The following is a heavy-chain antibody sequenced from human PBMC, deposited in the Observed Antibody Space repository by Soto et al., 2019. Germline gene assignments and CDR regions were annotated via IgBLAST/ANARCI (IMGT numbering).Heavy chain of an antibody. Sequence: ASVKVSCKVSGYTLTELSMHWVRQAPGKGLEWMGGFDPEDGETIYAQKFQGRVTMTEDTSTDTAYMKLSSLRSEDTAVYYCATLPYCSGGSCYELDIWGQGTMVTVSS. CDR2: FDPEDGET. D-gene: IGHD2-15*01. CDR3: ATLPYCSGGSCYELDI. J-gene: IGHJ3*02. V-gene: IGHV1-24*01. CDR1: GYTLTELS.